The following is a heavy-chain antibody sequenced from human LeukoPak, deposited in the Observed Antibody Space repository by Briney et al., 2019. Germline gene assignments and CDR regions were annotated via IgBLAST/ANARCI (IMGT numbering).Heavy chain of an antibody. CDR1: GGSISSYY. J-gene: IGHJ5*02. D-gene: IGHD5-24*01. CDR2: IYTSGST. CDR3: ARDAVGRWRFDP. Sequence: SETLSLTCTVSGGSISSYYWRWIRQPAGQGLEWIGRIYTSGSTNYNPSLKSRVTMSVDTSKNQFSLKLSSVTAADTAVYYCARDAVGRWRFDPWGQGTLVTVSS. V-gene: IGHV4-4*07.